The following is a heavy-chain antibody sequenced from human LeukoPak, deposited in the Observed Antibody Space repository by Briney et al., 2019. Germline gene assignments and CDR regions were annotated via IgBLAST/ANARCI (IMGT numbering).Heavy chain of an antibody. D-gene: IGHD1-26*01. J-gene: IGHJ4*02. CDR2: IYYSGST. V-gene: IGHV4-59*08. CDR3: ARHISGSYSFYFDY. Sequence: PSETLSLTCTVSGGSISSYYWSWLRQPPGKGLEWFGYIYYSGSTSYNPSLKSRVTISVATSKNQFSLKLSSVAAADTAVYYCARHISGSYSFYFDYWGQGTLVTVSS. CDR1: GGSISSYY.